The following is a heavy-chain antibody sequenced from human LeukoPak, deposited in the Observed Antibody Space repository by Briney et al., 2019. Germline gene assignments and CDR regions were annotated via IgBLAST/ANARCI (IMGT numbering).Heavy chain of an antibody. CDR3: ARQDYGEVN. CDR1: GGSISSSSYY. D-gene: IGHD4-17*01. V-gene: IGHV4-39*01. CDR2: INHSGST. Sequence: SETLSLTCTVSGGSISSSSYYWSWIRQPSGKGLEWIGEINHSGSTHYNPSLKSRVTISVDTSKNQFSLKVSSVTAADTAVYYCARQDYGEVNWGQGTLVTVSS. J-gene: IGHJ4*02.